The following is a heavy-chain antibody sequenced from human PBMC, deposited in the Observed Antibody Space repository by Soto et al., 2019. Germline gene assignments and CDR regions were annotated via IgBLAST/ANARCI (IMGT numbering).Heavy chain of an antibody. CDR2: SYHSGNT. CDR3: AGSRSDSLRGDLDAFDI. Sequence: QLQLQESGSGLVKPSQTLSLTCAVSGGSISSGGYSWTWIRQPPGKGLEWIGYSYHSGNTHYNPSLKSRVTISVDRSKNQFSLKLSSVTAADTAVYYCAGSRSDSLRGDLDAFDIWGQGTMVTVSS. CDR1: GGSISSGGYS. V-gene: IGHV4-30-2*01. D-gene: IGHD3-10*01. J-gene: IGHJ3*02.